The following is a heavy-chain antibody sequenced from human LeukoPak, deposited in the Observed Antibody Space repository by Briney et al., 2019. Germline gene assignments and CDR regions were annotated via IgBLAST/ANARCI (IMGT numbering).Heavy chain of an antibody. CDR1: GYTFTRYD. Sequence: ASVKVSCKASGYTFTRYDINWVRQAPGQGLEWMGWMNPNSGNTGYAQKLQGRVTMTRNTSISTAYMELSSLRSEDTAVYYCARGIAAAGTGSYFDYWGQGTLVTVSS. D-gene: IGHD6-13*01. CDR3: ARGIAAAGTGSYFDY. CDR2: MNPNSGNT. J-gene: IGHJ4*02. V-gene: IGHV1-8*01.